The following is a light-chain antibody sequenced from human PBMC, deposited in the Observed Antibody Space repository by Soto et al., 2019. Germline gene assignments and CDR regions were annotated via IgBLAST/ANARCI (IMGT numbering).Light chain of an antibody. CDR1: QDIRKY. CDR2: GAS. CDR3: QHYDNLPPFT. V-gene: IGKV1-33*01. Sequence: DIQMTQSLSSLSASVGDRVTITCQASQDIRKYLNWYQQKPGRAPKLLIYGASNLETGVPSRFSGSGYGTDFTFTISSLQPEDFATYYCQHYDNLPPFTFGPGTKVAIK. J-gene: IGKJ3*01.